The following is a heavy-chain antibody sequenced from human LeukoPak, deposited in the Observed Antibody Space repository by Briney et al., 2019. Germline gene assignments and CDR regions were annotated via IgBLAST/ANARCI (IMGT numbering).Heavy chain of an antibody. Sequence: GGSLRLSCAASGFTFSSYEMNWVRQAPGKGLEWVSYISSSGSTIYYADSVKGRFTISRDNAKNSLYLQMNSLRAEDTAVYNCAKADQWLVRGNWFDPWGQGTLVTVSS. CDR3: AKADQWLVRGNWFDP. D-gene: IGHD6-19*01. V-gene: IGHV3-48*03. CDR1: GFTFSSYE. CDR2: ISSSGSTI. J-gene: IGHJ5*02.